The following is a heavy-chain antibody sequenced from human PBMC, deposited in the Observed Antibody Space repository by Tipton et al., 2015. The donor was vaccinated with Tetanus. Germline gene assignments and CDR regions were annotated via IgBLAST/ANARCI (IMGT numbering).Heavy chain of an antibody. V-gene: IGHV4-30-2*02. J-gene: IGHJ3*01. CDR3: ARRSYCSSSRCFDAFDL. Sequence: TLSLTCNVTGALLTTGGYSWGWIRQPPGQGLEWIGYIYQTGSTYFNPSLKSRVAISMDTSKNQISLKLSSVTAADTAVYYCARRSYCSSSRCFDAFDLWGQGTMVTVSS. CDR2: IYQTGST. D-gene: IGHD2-2*01. CDR1: GALLTTGGYS.